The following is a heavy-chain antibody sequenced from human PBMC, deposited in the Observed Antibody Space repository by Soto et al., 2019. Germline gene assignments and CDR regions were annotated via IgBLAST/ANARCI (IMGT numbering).Heavy chain of an antibody. J-gene: IGHJ6*04. CDR2: IYYSGST. CDR1: GGSIRSGGYY. Sequence: PSETLSLTCTVSGGSIRSGGYYWSWIRQHPGKGLEWIGYIYYSGSTYYNPSLKSRVTISVDTSKNQFSLKLSSVTAADTAVYYCARDCTNGLDVWGKGTTVTVSS. V-gene: IGHV4-31*03. D-gene: IGHD2-8*01. CDR3: ARDCTNGLDV.